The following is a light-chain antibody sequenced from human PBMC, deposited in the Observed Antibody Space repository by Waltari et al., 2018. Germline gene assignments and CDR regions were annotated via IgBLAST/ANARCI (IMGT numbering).Light chain of an antibody. CDR2: VKSDGSH. J-gene: IGLJ3*02. CDR3: QNGGHGTWV. CDR1: SGHSRYL. Sequence: LVLTHSPSPSASLGASVKLTSTLSSGHSRYLIPRHQQQPEKGPRYWMKVKSDGSHSKGDKIPDRFSGSSSGAERYLTIASLQSEDEADYYCQNGGHGTWVFGGGTKLTVL. V-gene: IGLV4-69*01.